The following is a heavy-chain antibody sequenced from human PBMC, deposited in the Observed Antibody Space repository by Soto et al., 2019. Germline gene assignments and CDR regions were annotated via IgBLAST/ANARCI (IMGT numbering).Heavy chain of an antibody. Sequence: GGSLRLSCAASGFTFSSYGMHWVRQAPGKGLEWVAVISYDGSNKYYADSVKGRFTISRDNSKNTLYLQMNSLRAEDTAVYYCAKAIQWFGELPPYYYYYGMDVWGQGTTVTVSS. CDR1: GFTFSSYG. CDR2: ISYDGSNK. CDR3: AKAIQWFGELPPYYYYYGMDV. D-gene: IGHD3-10*01. J-gene: IGHJ6*02. V-gene: IGHV3-30*18.